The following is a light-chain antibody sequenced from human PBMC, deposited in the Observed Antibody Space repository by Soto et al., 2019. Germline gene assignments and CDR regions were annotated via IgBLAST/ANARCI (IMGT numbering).Light chain of an antibody. CDR2: SNN. V-gene: IGLV1-44*01. Sequence: QSVLTQPPSASGTPGQRVTISCSGSRSNIGINPVNWYQQLPGTAPKLLIDSNNKRPSGVPDRFSGSRSGTSASLAISGLQAEDEADYYCAAWDDSLYGRVFGTGTKVTVL. J-gene: IGLJ1*01. CDR3: AAWDDSLYGRV. CDR1: RSNIGINP.